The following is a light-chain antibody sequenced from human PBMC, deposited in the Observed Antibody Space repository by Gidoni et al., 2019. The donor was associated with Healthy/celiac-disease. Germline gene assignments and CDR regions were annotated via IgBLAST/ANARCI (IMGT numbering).Light chain of an antibody. CDR3: AAWDDSLNAVV. CDR1: SSNIGSNT. J-gene: IGLJ2*01. CDR2: SNK. V-gene: IGLV1-44*01. Sequence: SVLTQPPSASGTPGQEVTIPCSGSSSNIGSNTVNWYQQLPGTAPKLLTDSNKQRPSGVPDRFSGSESSTSASLAISGLQSEDEADYYCAAWDDSLNAVVFGGGTKLTVL.